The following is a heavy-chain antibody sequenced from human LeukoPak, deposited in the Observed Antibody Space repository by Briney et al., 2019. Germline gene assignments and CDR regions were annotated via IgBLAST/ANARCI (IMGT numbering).Heavy chain of an antibody. Sequence: ASVKVSCKASGYTLTSYGISWVRQAPGQGLEWMGWISAYNGNTNYAQKFQGRVTMTRDTSISTAYMELSRLRSDDTAVYYCARTLAAAGYYWGQGTLVTVSS. D-gene: IGHD6-13*01. CDR3: ARTLAAAGYY. J-gene: IGHJ4*02. CDR2: ISAYNGNT. CDR1: GYTLTSYG. V-gene: IGHV1-18*01.